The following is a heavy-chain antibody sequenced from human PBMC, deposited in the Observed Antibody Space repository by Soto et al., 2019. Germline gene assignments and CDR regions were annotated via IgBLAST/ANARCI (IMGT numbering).Heavy chain of an antibody. D-gene: IGHD6-19*01. CDR1: GFTFSDHY. V-gene: IGHV3-72*01. Sequence: EVQLVESGGGLVQPEGSLRLSCAASGFTFSDHYMDWVRQAPGKGLEWVGRIKNKANSYTKEYAAHVKCRFIISRDDSKRSVFLQMNRLKTDDTAVYYCTRVRLGSRRSSDYWGQGILVTVSS. CDR2: IKNKANSYTK. J-gene: IGHJ4*02. CDR3: TRVRLGSRRSSDY.